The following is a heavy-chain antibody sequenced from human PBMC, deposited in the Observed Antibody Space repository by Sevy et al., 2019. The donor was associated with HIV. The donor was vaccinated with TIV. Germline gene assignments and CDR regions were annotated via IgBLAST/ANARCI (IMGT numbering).Heavy chain of an antibody. Sequence: GGSLRLSCAASGFSFSSYDMHWVRQAPGMGLEWVAVIRYDESNKHYRNSVKGRFTISRDSSKNALYLQMSSLRAEDTAVYYCAREKVDTSMIFVEYYGMDVWGQGTTVTVSS. CDR1: GFSFSSYD. CDR2: IRYDESNK. D-gene: IGHD5-18*01. J-gene: IGHJ6*02. CDR3: AREKVDTSMIFVEYYGMDV. V-gene: IGHV3-33*01.